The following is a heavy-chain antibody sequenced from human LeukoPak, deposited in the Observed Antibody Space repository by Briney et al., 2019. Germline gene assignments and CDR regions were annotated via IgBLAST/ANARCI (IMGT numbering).Heavy chain of an antibody. CDR3: TRGSSGRRDN. D-gene: IGHD6-19*01. CDR1: GYTFTSCD. Sequence: ASVKVSCKASGYTFTSCDINWVRQATGQGLEWMGWMNPNSGNTSYGQSFQGRITMTRDISIGTAYMELSNLTSEDTAIYYCTRGSSGRRDNWGQGTLVTVSA. CDR2: MNPNSGNT. J-gene: IGHJ4*02. V-gene: IGHV1-8*01.